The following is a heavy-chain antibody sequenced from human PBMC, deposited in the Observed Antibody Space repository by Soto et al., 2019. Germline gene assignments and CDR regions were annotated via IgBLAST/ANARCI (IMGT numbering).Heavy chain of an antibody. V-gene: IGHV3-23*01. CDR3: AKSHEVVLAAKSGFDY. CDR1: GFTFSSYA. CDR2: ISGSGGST. Sequence: SLRLSCAASGFTFSSYAMSWVRQAPGKGLEWVSAISGSGGSTYYADSVKGRFTISRDNSKNTLYLQMNSLRAEDTAVYYCAKSHEVVLAAKSGFDYWGQGTLVTVSS. D-gene: IGHD2-2*01. J-gene: IGHJ4*02.